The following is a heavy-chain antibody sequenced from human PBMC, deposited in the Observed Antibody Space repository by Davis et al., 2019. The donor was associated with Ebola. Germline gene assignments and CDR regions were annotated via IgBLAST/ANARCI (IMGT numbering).Heavy chain of an antibody. J-gene: IGHJ6*02. CDR1: GGTFSSYA. D-gene: IGHD5-12*01. CDR2: IIPIFGTA. V-gene: IGHV1-69*13. CDR3: ARVGEGLRNYYYYGMDV. Sequence: SVKVSCKASGGTFSSYAISWVRQAPGQGLEWMGGIIPIFGTANYAQKFQGRVTITADESTSTAYMELSSLRSEDTAVYYCARVGEGLRNYYYYGMDVWGQGTTVTVSS.